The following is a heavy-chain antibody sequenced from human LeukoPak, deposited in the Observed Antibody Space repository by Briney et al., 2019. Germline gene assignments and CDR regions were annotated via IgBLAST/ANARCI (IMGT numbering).Heavy chain of an antibody. D-gene: IGHD2-21*02. CDR2: IIPILGIA. J-gene: IGHJ5*02. CDR3: AREAEGGYCGGDCYGWFDP. V-gene: IGHV1-69*04. Sequence: ASVKVSCKASGYTSTSYGISWVRQAPGQGLEWMGRIIPILGIANYAQKFQGRVTITADKSTSTAYMELSSLRSEDTAVYYCAREAEGGYCGGDCYGWFDPWGQGTLVTVSS. CDR1: GYTSTSYG.